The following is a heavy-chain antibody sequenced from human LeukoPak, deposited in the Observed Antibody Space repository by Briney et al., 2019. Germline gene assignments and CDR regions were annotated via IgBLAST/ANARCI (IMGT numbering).Heavy chain of an antibody. Sequence: GGSLRLSCAASGFTFSSYDMHWVRQATGKGLEWVSAIGTAGDTYYPGSVKGRFTISRDNSKNTLYLQMNSLRAEDTAVYYCAKDKYSSSPGVFDYWGQGTLVTVSS. D-gene: IGHD6-6*01. CDR1: GFTFSSYD. J-gene: IGHJ4*02. CDR3: AKDKYSSSPGVFDY. CDR2: IGTAGDT. V-gene: IGHV3-13*01.